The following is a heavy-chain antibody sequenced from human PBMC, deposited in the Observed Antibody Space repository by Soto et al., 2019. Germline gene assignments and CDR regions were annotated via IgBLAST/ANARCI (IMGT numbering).Heavy chain of an antibody. CDR1: GFTFSTYG. CDR3: AKDRGSYFDY. J-gene: IGHJ4*02. Sequence: QVQLVESGGGVVQPGRSLRLSCAASGFTFSTYGMHWVRQAPSKGLEWVAVISYDGSNKYYADSVKGRFTISRDNSKNTLYLQMNSLRAEDTAVYYCAKDRGSYFDYWGQGTLVTVSS. CDR2: ISYDGSNK. V-gene: IGHV3-30*18. D-gene: IGHD1-26*01.